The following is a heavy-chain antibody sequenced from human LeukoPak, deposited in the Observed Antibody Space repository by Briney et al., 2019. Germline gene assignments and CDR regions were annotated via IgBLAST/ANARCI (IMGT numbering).Heavy chain of an antibody. D-gene: IGHD6-13*01. J-gene: IGHJ4*02. CDR3: ASGRSFPYFDY. Sequence: SVKVACQASGGTFSSYAISWVRQAPGQGLEWMGRIIPIFGTANYAQKFQGRVTITTDESTSTAYMEVSSLRCEDTAVYYCASGRSFPYFDYGGQGTLVTVSS. CDR1: GGTFSSYA. CDR2: IIPIFGTA. V-gene: IGHV1-69*05.